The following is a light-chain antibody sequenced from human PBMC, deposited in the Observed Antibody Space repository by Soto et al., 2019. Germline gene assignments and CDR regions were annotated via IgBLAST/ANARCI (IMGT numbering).Light chain of an antibody. Sequence: QLVLTQPPSASGTPGQRVTISCSGSSSNIGGNTLNWYQQLPGTAPKLLLYSNNQRPSGVPDRLSGSESGTSASPAISGLQYEDEADYYCAAWYDSLNGVVFGGGTKLTVL. CDR3: AAWYDSLNGVV. J-gene: IGLJ2*01. CDR1: SSNIGGNT. V-gene: IGLV1-44*01. CDR2: SNN.